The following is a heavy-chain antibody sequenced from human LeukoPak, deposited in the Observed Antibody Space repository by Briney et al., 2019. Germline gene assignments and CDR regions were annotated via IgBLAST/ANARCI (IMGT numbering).Heavy chain of an antibody. CDR3: ARHKSGIDWFDP. J-gene: IGHJ5*02. CDR2: ICDTGNT. Sequence: SETLSLTCTLSGDSIRSSGFCWGWIRQPPGKGLECVGVICDTGNTYYNPSLKSRVTISVDTSKNQFSLRVTSVTAADTALYYCARHKSGIDWFDPWGQGTLVTVS. V-gene: IGHV4-39*01. D-gene: IGHD1-14*01. CDR1: GDSIRSSGFC.